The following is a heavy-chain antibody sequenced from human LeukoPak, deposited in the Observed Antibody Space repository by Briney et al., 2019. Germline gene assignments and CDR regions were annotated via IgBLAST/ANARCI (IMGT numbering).Heavy chain of an antibody. V-gene: IGHV3-7*04. CDR1: GFTFSKFW. J-gene: IGHJ4*02. CDR3: ARGDDFSGDH. Sequence: GGSLRLSCAVSGFTFSKFWMSWVRQAPGRGLEWVANIHLEGNEKYHVESEKGRFTISRDNTKNLLFLQMNDLRVEDTAVYYCARGDDFSGDHWGQGTLVTVSS. CDR2: IHLEGNEK. D-gene: IGHD1-1*01.